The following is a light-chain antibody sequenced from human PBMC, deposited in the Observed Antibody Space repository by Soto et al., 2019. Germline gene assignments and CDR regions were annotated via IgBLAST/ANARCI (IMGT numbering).Light chain of an antibody. V-gene: IGKV2-28*01. J-gene: IGKJ3*01. CDR1: QSLLYSNGNNY. CDR2: LGS. CDR3: MQALQTPFT. Sequence: DTVMTQSPLSLPVTPGEAASISCRSSQSLLYSNGNNYLDWYLQKPGQSPQLLIYLGSNRASGVXDXSSGSGSGPDFTLKISRVEAEDVGVYYCMQALQTPFTFGPGTKVDIK.